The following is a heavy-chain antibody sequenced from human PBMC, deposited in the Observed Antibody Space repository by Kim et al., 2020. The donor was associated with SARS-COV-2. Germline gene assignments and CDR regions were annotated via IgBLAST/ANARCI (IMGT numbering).Heavy chain of an antibody. CDR3: ARASLQYYYDSSGYYDY. D-gene: IGHD3-22*01. J-gene: IGHJ4*02. Sequence: GGSLRLSCAASGFTFSYYYMSWIRQAPGKGLEWVSYISSSSSYTNYADSVKGRFTISRDNAKNSLYLQMNSLRAEDTAVYYCARASLQYYYDSSGYYDYWGQGTLVTVSS. CDR1: GFTFSYYY. V-gene: IGHV3-11*06. CDR2: ISSSSSYT.